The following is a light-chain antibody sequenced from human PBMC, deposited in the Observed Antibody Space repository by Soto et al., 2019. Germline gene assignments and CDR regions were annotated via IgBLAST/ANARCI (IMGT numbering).Light chain of an antibody. Sequence: EIVLTQSPGTLSLSPGERATHSGRASQGFSDSYLAWPQQKPGQAPRILSYGASSRATAIPDRFSGSGSGTDFTLTISRLEPEDFAVYYCQQYGSSPRFTFGPGTKVDIK. CDR1: QGFSDSY. V-gene: IGKV3-20*01. CDR2: GAS. J-gene: IGKJ3*01. CDR3: QQYGSSPRFT.